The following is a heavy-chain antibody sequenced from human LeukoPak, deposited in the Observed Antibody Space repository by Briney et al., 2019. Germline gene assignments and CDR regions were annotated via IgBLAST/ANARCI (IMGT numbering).Heavy chain of an antibody. D-gene: IGHD3-22*01. V-gene: IGHV4-4*07. Sequence: SETLSFTCTVSGGSISSYYWSWIRQPAGKGLEWIGRIYTSGSTNYNPSLKSRVTMSVDTSKNQFSLKLSSVTAADTAVYYCARDAYYYDSSGSTRYFQHWGQGTLVTVSS. J-gene: IGHJ1*01. CDR3: ARDAYYYDSSGSTRYFQH. CDR1: GGSISSYY. CDR2: IYTSGST.